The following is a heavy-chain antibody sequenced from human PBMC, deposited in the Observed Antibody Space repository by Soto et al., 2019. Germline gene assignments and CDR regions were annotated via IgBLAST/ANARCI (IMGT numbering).Heavy chain of an antibody. D-gene: IGHD4-17*01. V-gene: IGHV3-30*18. CDR1: GLKFRYCS. Sequence: LSSAACGLKFRYCSMPWVRQTPGKGLGWVAVISSDGSEKYYLDSVRDRFPISRDNSKNTLYLQMNNLRPEDTAMYYCANSWTTLTTGFEFWGQGALVTVPA. CDR3: ANSWTTLTTGFEF. J-gene: IGHJ4*02. CDR2: ISSDGSEK.